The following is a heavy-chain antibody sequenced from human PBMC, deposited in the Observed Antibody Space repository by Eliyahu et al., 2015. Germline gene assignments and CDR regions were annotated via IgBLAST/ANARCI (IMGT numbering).Heavy chain of an antibody. CDR2: IYSGGST. J-gene: IGHJ3*02. Sequence: EVQLVESGGGLIQPGGSLRLSCAASGFTGSSNYMSWVRQAPGKGVEWVSVIYSGGSTYYADSVKGRFTISRDNSKNTLYLQMNSLRAEDTAVYYCVARITMVRGLVDIWGQGTMVTVSS. V-gene: IGHV3-53*01. D-gene: IGHD3-10*01. CDR1: GFTGSSNY. CDR3: VARITMVRGLVDI.